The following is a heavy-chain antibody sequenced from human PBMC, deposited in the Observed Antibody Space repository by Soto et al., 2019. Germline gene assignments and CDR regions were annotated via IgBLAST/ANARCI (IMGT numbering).Heavy chain of an antibody. CDR1: GYTFTSYT. CDR3: ARVRDITIYGSYYFDY. D-gene: IGHD3-3*01. J-gene: IGHJ4*02. Sequence: GASVKVSCKASGYTFTSYTMHWVRQAPGQSLEWMGWINAGNGNTIYSQKFQGRVTITRDTSAATAYMELSSLRSEDTAVYYCARVRDITIYGSYYFDYWGQRTLVTVSS. V-gene: IGHV1-3*01. CDR2: INAGNGNT.